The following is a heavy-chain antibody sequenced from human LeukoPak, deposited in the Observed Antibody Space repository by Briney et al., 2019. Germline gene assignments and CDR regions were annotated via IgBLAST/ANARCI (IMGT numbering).Heavy chain of an antibody. J-gene: IGHJ5*02. D-gene: IGHD3-16*01. V-gene: IGHV1-18*01. CDR3: ASAFGVIAGLNWFDP. CDR2: ISAYNGNT. CDR1: GYTFTSYG. Sequence: ASVKVSCKASGYTFTSYGISWVRQAPGQGLEWMGWISAYNGNTNYAQKRQGRVTMTTDTSTSTAYMELRSLRSDDTAVYYCASAFGVIAGLNWFDPWGQGTLVTVSS.